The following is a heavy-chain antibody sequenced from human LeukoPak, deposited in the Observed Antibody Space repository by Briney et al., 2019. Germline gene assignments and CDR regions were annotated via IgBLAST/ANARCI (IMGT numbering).Heavy chain of an antibody. CDR3: ARRGTITIFGVVTHTTYYFDY. V-gene: IGHV4-34*01. CDR2: INHSGST. CDR1: GGSFSGYY. Sequence: SGTLSLTCAVYGGSFSGYYWSWIRQPPGKGLEWIGEINHSGSTNYNPSLKSRVTISVDTSKNQFSLKLSSVTAADTAVYYCARRGTITIFGVVTHTTYYFDYWGQGTLVTVSS. J-gene: IGHJ4*02. D-gene: IGHD3-3*01.